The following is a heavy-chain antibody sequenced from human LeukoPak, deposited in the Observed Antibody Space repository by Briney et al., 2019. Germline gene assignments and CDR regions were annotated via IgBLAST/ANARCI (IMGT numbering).Heavy chain of an antibody. Sequence: SETLSLTRTVSGDSISSSYWSWIRQPPGKGLDWIGYIYYSGITSYNPSLKSRVTMSLDTSKNQFSLKLNSVTAADTAVYYCARSSGAFDYWGQGALVTVSS. CDR2: IYYSGIT. CDR1: GDSISSSY. CDR3: ARSSGAFDY. J-gene: IGHJ4*02. V-gene: IGHV4-59*01.